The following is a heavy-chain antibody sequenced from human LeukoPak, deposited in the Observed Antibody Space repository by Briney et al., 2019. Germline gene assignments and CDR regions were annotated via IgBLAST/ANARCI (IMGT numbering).Heavy chain of an antibody. CDR3: ARREPQGCSGTSCFAGPVGH. V-gene: IGHV3-21*06. D-gene: IGHD2-2*01. CDR1: GFTFSSYS. Sequence: GGSLRLSCAASGFTFSSYSMNWVRQAPGKGLEWVSSISGTSDYIYYADSVKGRFTISRDNGQNSLYLQMNSLRAEDTAVYYCARREPQGCSGTSCFAGPVGHWGQGTLVTVSS. J-gene: IGHJ4*02. CDR2: ISGTSDYI.